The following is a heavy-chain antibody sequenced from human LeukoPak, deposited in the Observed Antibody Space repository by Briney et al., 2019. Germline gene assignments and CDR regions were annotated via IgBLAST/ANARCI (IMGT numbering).Heavy chain of an antibody. J-gene: IGHJ4*02. CDR3: ARDKSGSYESPGYFDY. V-gene: IGHV3-33*01. Sequence: QPGGSLRLSCAASGFTFSSYGMHWVRQAPGKGLEWVAVIWYDGSNKYYADSVKGRFTISRDNSKNTLYLQMNSLRAEDTAVYYCARDKSGSYESPGYFDYWGQGTLVTVSS. D-gene: IGHD1-26*01. CDR2: IWYDGSNK. CDR1: GFTFSSYG.